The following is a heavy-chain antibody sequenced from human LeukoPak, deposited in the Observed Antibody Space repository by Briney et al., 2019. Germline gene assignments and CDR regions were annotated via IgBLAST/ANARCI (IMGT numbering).Heavy chain of an antibody. Sequence: GGSLRLSCAASGFTFSSYGMHWVRQAPGKGLEWVAVIWYDGSNKYYADSVKGRFTISRDNAKNSLYLQMNSLRAEDTAVYYCARTSRTYYFDYWGQGTLVTVSS. D-gene: IGHD1-14*01. V-gene: IGHV3-33*01. CDR2: IWYDGSNK. CDR3: ARTSRTYYFDY. J-gene: IGHJ4*02. CDR1: GFTFSSYG.